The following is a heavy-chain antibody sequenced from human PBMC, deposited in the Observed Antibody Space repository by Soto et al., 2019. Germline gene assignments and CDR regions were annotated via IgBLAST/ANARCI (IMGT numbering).Heavy chain of an antibody. Sequence: SETLSLTCTASGGSISSCYWSWIRQPAGKGLEWIGRIYTSGSTNYNPSLKSRVTMSVDTSKNQFSLKLSSVTAADTAVYYCARTAAGTRRFDYWGQGTLVTVSS. CDR1: GGSISSCY. J-gene: IGHJ4*02. CDR2: IYTSGST. CDR3: ARTAAGTRRFDY. V-gene: IGHV4-4*07. D-gene: IGHD6-13*01.